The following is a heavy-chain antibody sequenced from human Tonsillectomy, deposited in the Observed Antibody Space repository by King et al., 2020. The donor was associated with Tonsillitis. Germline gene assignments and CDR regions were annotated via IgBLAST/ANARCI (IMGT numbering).Heavy chain of an antibody. J-gene: IGHJ4*02. Sequence: VQLVESGGGVVQPGRSLRLSCAASGFTFSSYGMHWVRQAPGKGLEWGAVISYDGSNKYYADSVKGRFTISRDNSKNTLYLQMNSLRAEDTAVYYCAKVHRGSGFDYWGQGTLVTVSS. V-gene: IGHV3-30*18. CDR3: AKVHRGSGFDY. CDR1: GFTFSSYG. CDR2: ISYDGSNK. D-gene: IGHD3-10*01.